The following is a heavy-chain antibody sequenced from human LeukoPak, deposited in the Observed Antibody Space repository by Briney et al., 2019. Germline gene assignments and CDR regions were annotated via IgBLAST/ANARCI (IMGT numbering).Heavy chain of an antibody. CDR3: ARGAEAYSSSWLTIDY. V-gene: IGHV1-69*05. CDR1: GGTFSSYA. J-gene: IGHJ4*02. Sequence: SVKVSCKASGGTFSSYAISWVRQTPGQGLEWMGGIIPIFGTANYAQKFQGRVTITTDESTSTAYMELSSLRSEDTAVYYCARGAEAYSSSWLTIDYWGQGALVTVSS. D-gene: IGHD6-13*01. CDR2: IIPIFGTA.